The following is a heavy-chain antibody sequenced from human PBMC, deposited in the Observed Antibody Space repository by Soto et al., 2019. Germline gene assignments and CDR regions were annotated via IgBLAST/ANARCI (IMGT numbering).Heavy chain of an antibody. J-gene: IGHJ4*02. Sequence: SVKVSCKASGGTFSSYAISWVRQAPGQGLEWMGGIIPIFGTANYAQKFQGRVTITADESTSTAYMELSSLRSEDTAVYYCAREPYGYYYDSSGYYHYYFDYWGQGTLVTVSS. CDR3: AREPYGYYYDSSGYYHYYFDY. CDR1: GGTFSSYA. D-gene: IGHD3-22*01. CDR2: IIPIFGTA. V-gene: IGHV1-69*13.